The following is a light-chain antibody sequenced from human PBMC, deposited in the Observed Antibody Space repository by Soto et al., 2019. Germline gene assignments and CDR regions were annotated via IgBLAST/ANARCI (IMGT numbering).Light chain of an antibody. CDR3: QQYDNPPLT. Sequence: DIQMTQSPSSLSASAGDRVTITCQASQDITTYLNWYQQKPGKAPKLLIYHASDVETGVPSRFSESESGTDFTFTISSLQPEDVATYYCQQYDNPPLTFGGGTPVEI. J-gene: IGKJ4*01. V-gene: IGKV1-33*01. CDR1: QDITTY. CDR2: HAS.